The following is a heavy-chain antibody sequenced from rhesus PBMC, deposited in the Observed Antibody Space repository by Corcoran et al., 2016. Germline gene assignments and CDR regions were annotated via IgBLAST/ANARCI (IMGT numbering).Heavy chain of an antibody. CDR1: GGSISDSYW. CDR3: ARIDTAGTVTRY. CDR2: IYGSTTTT. J-gene: IGHJ4*01. D-gene: IGHD5-24*01. Sequence: QVQLQESGPGVVKPSETLFLTCAVSGGSISDSYWLSWFRQSPGKGLEWIGLIYGSTTTTNYNPSLKSRVTVSKDTSKNQFSLKLSSVTAADTAVYYCARIDTAGTVTRYWGQGVLVTVSS. V-gene: IGHV4S10*01.